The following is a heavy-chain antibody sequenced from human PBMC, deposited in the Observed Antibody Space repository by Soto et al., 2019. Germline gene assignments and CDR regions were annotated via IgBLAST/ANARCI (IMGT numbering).Heavy chain of an antibody. D-gene: IGHD6-19*01. Sequence: GGSLRLSCAASGFTFSSYGMHWVRQAPGKGLEWVAVIWYDGSNKYYADSVKGRFTISRDNSKNTLFLEVNSLRAEGTAMYYCARDGSRRNGWYDALDYWGKGALVTVSS. CDR1: GFTFSSYG. V-gene: IGHV3-33*01. CDR2: IWYDGSNK. CDR3: ARDGSRRNGWYDALDY. J-gene: IGHJ4*02.